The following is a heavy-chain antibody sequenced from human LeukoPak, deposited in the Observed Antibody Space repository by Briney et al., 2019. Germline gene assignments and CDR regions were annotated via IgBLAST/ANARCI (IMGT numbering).Heavy chain of an antibody. J-gene: IGHJ4*02. Sequence: APPVKSSCKFSEYTLTELSIPWFRKPPGKGLDGMGGFDPEDGETIYAQKFQGRVTMTEDTSTDTAYMELSSLRSEDTAVYYCATAGRLLLVYFDYWGQGTLVTVSS. CDR2: FDPEDGET. V-gene: IGHV1-24*01. CDR3: ATAGRLLLVYFDY. D-gene: IGHD2-15*01. CDR1: EYTLTELS.